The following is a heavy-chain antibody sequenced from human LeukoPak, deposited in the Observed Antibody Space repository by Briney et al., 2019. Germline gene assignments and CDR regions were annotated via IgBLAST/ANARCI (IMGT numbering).Heavy chain of an antibody. CDR1: GGSISGSSYY. D-gene: IGHD4-17*01. CDR2: IYYSGST. CDR3: ARGGMTTVTTYYYYYYGMDV. V-gene: IGHV4-39*07. J-gene: IGHJ6*02. Sequence: SETLSLTCTVSGGSISGSSYYWGWIRQPPGKGLEWIGSIYYSGSTYYNPSLKSRVTISVDTSKNQFSLKLSSVTAADTAVYYCARGGMTTVTTYYYYYYGMDVWGQGTTVTVSS.